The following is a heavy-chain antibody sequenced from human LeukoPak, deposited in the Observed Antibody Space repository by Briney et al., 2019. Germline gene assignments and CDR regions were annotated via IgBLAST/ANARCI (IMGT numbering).Heavy chain of an antibody. CDR3: AKDSLPSYYYDSSGFPGYFDY. V-gene: IGHV3-23*01. CDR2: ISGSGGST. J-gene: IGHJ4*02. Sequence: GGSLRLSCAASGFTFSSYGMSWVRQAPEKGLEWVSAISGSGGSTYYADSVKGRFTISRDNSKNTLYLQMNSLRAEDTAVYYCAKDSLPSYYYDSSGFPGYFDYWGQGTLVTVSS. D-gene: IGHD3-22*01. CDR1: GFTFSSYG.